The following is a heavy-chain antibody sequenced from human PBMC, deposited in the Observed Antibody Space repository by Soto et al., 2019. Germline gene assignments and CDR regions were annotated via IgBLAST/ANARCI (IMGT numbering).Heavy chain of an antibody. CDR3: AKAYSSGWYGPNDY. V-gene: IGHV3-30*18. J-gene: IGHJ4*02. CDR1: GFIFSSYG. D-gene: IGHD6-19*01. CDR2: ISYDGSDK. Sequence: QVQLVESGGGVVQPGRSLRLSCAASGFIFSSYGMHWVRQAPGKGLEWVAVISYDGSDKYYADSVKGRFTISRDNSKNPLYLQMNSLRVEDTAVYYCAKAYSSGWYGPNDYWGQGTLVTVSS.